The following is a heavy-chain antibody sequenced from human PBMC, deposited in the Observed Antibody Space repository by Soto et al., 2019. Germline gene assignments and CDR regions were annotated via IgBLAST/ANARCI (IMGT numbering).Heavy chain of an antibody. J-gene: IGHJ5*02. CDR3: ARDGSYYDFWSGRIWNWFDP. D-gene: IGHD3-3*01. Sequence: QVQLVQSGAEVKKPGASVKVSCKASGYTFTGYYMHWVRQAPGQGLEWMGWINPNSGGTNYAQKFQGRVTMTRNTSISTAYMELSRLGSDDTAVYYCARDGSYYDFWSGRIWNWFDPWGQGTLVTVSS. V-gene: IGHV1-2*02. CDR2: INPNSGGT. CDR1: GYTFTGYY.